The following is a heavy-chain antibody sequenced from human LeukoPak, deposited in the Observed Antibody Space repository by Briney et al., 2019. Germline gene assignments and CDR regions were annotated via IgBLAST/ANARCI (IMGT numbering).Heavy chain of an antibody. CDR2: INHRGST. D-gene: IGHD2-2*02. J-gene: IGHJ4*02. Sequence: SETLSLTCAVYGGSFSGYYWSWIRQPPGKGLEWIGEINHRGSTNYNPSLKSRVTISVDTSKNQFSLKLSSVTAADTAVYYCARPQGYCSSTSCYIWGYYFDYWGQGTLVTVSS. V-gene: IGHV4-34*01. CDR1: GGSFSGYY. CDR3: ARPQGYCSSTSCYIWGYYFDY.